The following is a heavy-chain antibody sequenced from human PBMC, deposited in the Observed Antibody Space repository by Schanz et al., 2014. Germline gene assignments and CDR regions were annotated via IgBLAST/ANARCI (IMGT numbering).Heavy chain of an antibody. V-gene: IGHV3-9*01. CDR3: AQTRGTFMVPIDN. CDR2: ISWNSGSI. Sequence: EVQLLESGGTLIQPGGSLRLSCAASGFIFDDYGMSWVRQAPGKGLEWVSSISWNSGSIDYADSVKGRFTISRDNARNSLYLQLNSLRVEDSGVYFCAQTRGTFMVPIDNWGQGVRVIVSS. D-gene: IGHD3-3*02. CDR1: GFIFDDYG. J-gene: IGHJ4*02.